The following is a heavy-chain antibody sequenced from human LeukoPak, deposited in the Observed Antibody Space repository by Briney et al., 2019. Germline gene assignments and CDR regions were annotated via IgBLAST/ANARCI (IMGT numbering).Heavy chain of an antibody. CDR2: INPNSGGT. Sequence: GASVKVSCKASGYTFTGYYMHWVRQAPGQGFEWMGWINPNSGGTNYAQKFQGRVTMTRDMSISTAYMELSRLTSDDTAVYFCARGWDSGYDANWFDPWGQGTLVTVSS. CDR1: GYTFTGYY. J-gene: IGHJ5*02. CDR3: ARGWDSGYDANWFDP. V-gene: IGHV1-2*02. D-gene: IGHD5-12*01.